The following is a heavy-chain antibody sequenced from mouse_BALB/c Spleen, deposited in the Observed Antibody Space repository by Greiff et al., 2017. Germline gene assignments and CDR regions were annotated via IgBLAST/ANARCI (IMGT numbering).Heavy chain of an antibody. V-gene: IGHV5-6*01. Sequence: EVQLVESGGDLVKPGGSLKLSCAASGFTFSSYGMSWVRQTPDKRLEWVATISSGGSYTYYPDSVKGRFTISRDNAKNTLYLQMSSLKSEDTAMYYCARQVAYSDYWGQGTTLTVSS. CDR1: GFTFSSYG. CDR2: ISSGGSYT. J-gene: IGHJ2*01. CDR3: ARQVAYSDY.